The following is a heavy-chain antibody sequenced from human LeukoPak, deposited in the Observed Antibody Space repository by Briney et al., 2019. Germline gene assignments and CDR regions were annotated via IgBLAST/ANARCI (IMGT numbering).Heavy chain of an antibody. CDR3: SRDDALGDNALDI. CDR1: GFTFSSYG. Sequence: GRSLRLSCAASGFTFSSYGMHWVRQAPGKGLEWVAVILNDGSQEKYADSVKGRFTISRDNSKNTLFLQMNSLRAEDTAVYYCSRDDALGDNALDIWGQGTMVTVSS. D-gene: IGHD3-16*01. CDR2: ILNDGSQE. J-gene: IGHJ3*02. V-gene: IGHV3-33*01.